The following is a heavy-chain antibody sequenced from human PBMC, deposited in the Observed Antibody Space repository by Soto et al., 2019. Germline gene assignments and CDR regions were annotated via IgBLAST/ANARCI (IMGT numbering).Heavy chain of an antibody. D-gene: IGHD2-15*01. J-gene: IGHJ4*02. V-gene: IGHV3-23*01. CDR1: GFTFSSYA. Sequence: GGSLRLSCAASGFTFSSYAMSWVRQAPGKGLEWVSAISGSGGSTYYADSVKGRFTISRDNSKNTLYLQMNSLRAEDTAVYYCAKDLVGRYCSGGSCYAKLLWGQGNLVTVSS. CDR2: ISGSGGST. CDR3: AKDLVGRYCSGGSCYAKLL.